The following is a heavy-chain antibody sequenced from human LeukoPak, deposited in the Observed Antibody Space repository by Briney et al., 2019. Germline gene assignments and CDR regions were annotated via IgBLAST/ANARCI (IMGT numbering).Heavy chain of an antibody. D-gene: IGHD6-19*01. Sequence: SETLSLTCTVSGGSISSYYWSWIRQPAGKGLEWIGRIYTSGSTNYNPSLKSRVTMSVDTSKNQFSLKLSSVTVADTAVYYCARDAGKRVAVAVRGYFDLWGRGTLVTVSS. V-gene: IGHV4-4*07. CDR1: GGSISSYY. CDR2: IYTSGST. J-gene: IGHJ2*01. CDR3: ARDAGKRVAVAVRGYFDL.